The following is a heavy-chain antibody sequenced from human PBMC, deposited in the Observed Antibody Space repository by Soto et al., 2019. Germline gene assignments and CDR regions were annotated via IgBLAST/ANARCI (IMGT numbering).Heavy chain of an antibody. J-gene: IGHJ4*02. CDR1: GFPFVSYA. CDR3: AKWLRGGSYYCDC. D-gene: IGHD3-10*01. V-gene: IGHV3-23*01. Sequence: GGLLRLSCQVSGFPFVSYAMSLVRPAPGKGLEWVALVQSNHVTYYADSVRGRFTVSRDNSKNTLYLQMDSLRVEDTALYYCAKWLRGGSYYCDCWGQGEMVTVS. CDR2: VQSNHVT.